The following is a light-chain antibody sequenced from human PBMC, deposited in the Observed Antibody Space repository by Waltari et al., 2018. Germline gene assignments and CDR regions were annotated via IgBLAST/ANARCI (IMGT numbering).Light chain of an antibody. CDR2: DTS. J-gene: IGKJ1*01. CDR3: QQRSTRPWT. V-gene: IGKV3D-11*01. CDR1: QGVSSS. Sequence: EIAFTQSPALLSLSPGERATFSCRASQGVSSSLAWYQQKPGQAPRLLIYDTSNRDTGIPARFSGSGPGPDFTLTISSLEPEDFAVYYCQQRSTRPWTFGQGTKVEIK.